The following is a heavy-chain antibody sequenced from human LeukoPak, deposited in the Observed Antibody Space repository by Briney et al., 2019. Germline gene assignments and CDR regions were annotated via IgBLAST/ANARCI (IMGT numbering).Heavy chain of an antibody. D-gene: IGHD5-18*01. CDR2: IYSGGST. J-gene: IGHJ4*02. CDR3: ARRPPGDSYGYDY. V-gene: IGHV3-66*04. Sequence: PGGSLRLSCAASGFTVSRNYMSWVRQAPGKGLEWVSVIYSGGSTYYADSVKGRFTISRDNSENTLYLQMNSLRAEDTAAYYCARRPPGDSYGYDYWGQGTLVAVSS. CDR1: GFTVSRNY.